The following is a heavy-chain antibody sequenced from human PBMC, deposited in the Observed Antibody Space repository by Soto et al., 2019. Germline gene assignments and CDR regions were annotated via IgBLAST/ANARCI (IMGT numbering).Heavy chain of an antibody. Sequence: QVQLVESGGGVVQPGRSLRLSCAASGFTFSSYGMHWVRQAPGKGLEWVAVISYDGSNKYYADSVKGRFTISRDNSKNRLYLQMNSRRAEDRAVYSCAKGGGAGFDYWGQGPLVTVSS. CDR2: ISYDGSNK. D-gene: IGHD6-19*01. CDR1: GFTFSSYG. J-gene: IGHJ4*02. CDR3: AKGGGAGFDY. V-gene: IGHV3-30*18.